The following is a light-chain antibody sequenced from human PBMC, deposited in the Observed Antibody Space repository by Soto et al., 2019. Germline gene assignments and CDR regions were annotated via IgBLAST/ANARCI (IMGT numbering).Light chain of an antibody. Sequence: QSVLTQPPSVSGAPGQRVTISCTGSSSNIGAGYDVHWYQQLPGTAPKLLIYGNSNRPSGVPDRFSGSKSGTSASLAITGLQAEDEAVYYCQSYDSILSGVVFGGGTKVTVL. CDR2: GNS. CDR3: QSYDSILSGVV. V-gene: IGLV1-40*01. CDR1: SSNIGAGYD. J-gene: IGLJ2*01.